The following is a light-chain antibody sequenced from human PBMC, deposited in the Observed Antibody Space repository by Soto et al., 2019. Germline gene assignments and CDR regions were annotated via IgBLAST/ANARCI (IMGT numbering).Light chain of an antibody. V-gene: IGLV1-44*01. CDR1: SSNIGSNT. J-gene: IGLJ1*01. CDR2: SNT. CDR3: AAWDDSLNGYV. Sequence: QSVLTQPPSASGTPGQRVTISCSGSSSNIGSNTVNWYQQLPGTAPKLLIYSNTQRPSGVPDRFSGSKSGTSASLAISGLQSEDEADYYWAAWDDSLNGYVFGTGTKLTVL.